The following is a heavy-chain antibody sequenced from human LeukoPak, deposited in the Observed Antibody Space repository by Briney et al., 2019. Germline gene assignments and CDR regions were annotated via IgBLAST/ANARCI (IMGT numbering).Heavy chain of an antibody. V-gene: IGHV3-48*04. J-gene: IGHJ4*02. Sequence: PGGSLRLSCAASGFTFSRYNMNWVRQAPGKGLEWVSYISGTSSVIYYADSVKGRFTVSRDNAKNSLYLQVNSLRAEDTAVYYCARGWQGGIEYWGQGALVTVSS. CDR2: ISGTSSVI. CDR3: ARGWQGGIEY. CDR1: GFTFSRYN. D-gene: IGHD3-16*01.